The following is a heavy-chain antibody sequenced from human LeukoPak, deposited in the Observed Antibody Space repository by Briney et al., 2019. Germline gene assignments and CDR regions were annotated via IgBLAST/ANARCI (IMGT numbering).Heavy chain of an antibody. V-gene: IGHV4-39*07. CDR2: IYYSGST. CDR3: ARNGVTYYYGSGSPTAVDY. J-gene: IGHJ4*02. D-gene: IGHD3-10*01. CDR1: GGSISSSSYY. Sequence: SETLSLTCTVSGGSISSSSYYWGWIRQPPGKGLEWIGGIYYSGSTYYNPSLKSRVTISVDTSKNQFSLKLSSVTAADTAVYYCARNGVTYYYGSGSPTAVDYWGQGTLVTVSS.